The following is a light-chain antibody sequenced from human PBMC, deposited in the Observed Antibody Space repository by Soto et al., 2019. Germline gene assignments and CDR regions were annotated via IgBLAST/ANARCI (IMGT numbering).Light chain of an antibody. V-gene: IGKV1-27*01. CDR2: AAS. J-gene: IGKJ3*01. CDR3: QRYISAPFT. Sequence: DIQMTQSPSSLSASVGDRVTITCRATQGITNYLAWYQQKPGKVPKLLIYAASTLQSGVPSRFSGSGSGTDFTLTISSLQPEDVATYYCQRYISAPFTFGPGTNVDIK. CDR1: QGITNY.